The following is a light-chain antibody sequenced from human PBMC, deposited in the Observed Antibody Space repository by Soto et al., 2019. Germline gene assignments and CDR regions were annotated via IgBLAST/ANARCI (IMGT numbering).Light chain of an antibody. Sequence: IVMTQSPATLSVSPCERATLSCRASQSVTSNYLAWYQQKPGQAPRLLIYGASSRPTGIPDRFSGIGSGTDFTLTISGLEPEDFGVYYCQQYGVSITFGRGTRLEIK. CDR3: QQYGVSIT. V-gene: IGKV3-20*01. CDR2: GAS. CDR1: QSVTSNY. J-gene: IGKJ5*01.